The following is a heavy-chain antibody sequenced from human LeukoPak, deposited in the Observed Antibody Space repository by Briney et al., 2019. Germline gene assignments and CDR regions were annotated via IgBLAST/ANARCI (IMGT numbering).Heavy chain of an antibody. D-gene: IGHD3-10*01. J-gene: IGHJ5*02. CDR2: ISGSGGST. CDR1: GFTFSSYA. V-gene: IGHV3-23*01. CDR3: AKGIYGSGSYYPHWFDP. Sequence: PGGSLRLSCAASGFTFSSYAMSWVRQAPGEGVEWVSAISGSGGSTYYADSVKGRFTISRDNSKNTLYLQMNSLRAEDTAVYYCAKGIYGSGSYYPHWFDPWGQGTLVTVSS.